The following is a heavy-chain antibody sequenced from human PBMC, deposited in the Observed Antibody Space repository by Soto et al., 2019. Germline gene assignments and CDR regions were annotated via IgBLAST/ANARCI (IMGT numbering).Heavy chain of an antibody. CDR2: IIPIFGTA. J-gene: IGHJ6*02. D-gene: IGHD2-2*01. CDR3: ASVAGYCSSTSCRPYYYYGMDV. Sequence: SVKVSRKGSGGTFRSYSISWVRKGPGQGVEWVGGIIPIFGTANYAQKFQGRVTITADESTSTAYMELSSLRSEDTAVYYCASVAGYCSSTSCRPYYYYGMDVWGQGTTVTVSS. CDR1: GGTFRSYS. V-gene: IGHV1-69*01.